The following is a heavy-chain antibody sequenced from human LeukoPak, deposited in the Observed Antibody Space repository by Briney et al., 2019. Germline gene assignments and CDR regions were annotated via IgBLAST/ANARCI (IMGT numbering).Heavy chain of an antibody. Sequence: PAASVKVSCKASGYXFTNFYIHWVRQAPGQGLEWMGIINPSGGSTNYAQKFQGRVTMTSDTSASTVYLDLSSLRSEDTAIYYCARDKSSTNWLDSWGQGTLVTVSS. CDR2: INPSGGST. CDR3: ARDKSSTNWLDS. V-gene: IGHV1-46*01. CDR1: GYXFTNFY. D-gene: IGHD3-10*01. J-gene: IGHJ5*01.